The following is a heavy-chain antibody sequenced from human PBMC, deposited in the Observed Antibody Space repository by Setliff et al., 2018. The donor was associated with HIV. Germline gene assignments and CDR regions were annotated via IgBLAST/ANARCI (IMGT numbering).Heavy chain of an antibody. V-gene: IGHV1-18*01. CDR2: ISAYNGNT. J-gene: IGHJ4*02. CDR1: GGAFSSYA. CDR3: ARVLSATPPTY. Sequence: ASVKVSCKASGGAFSSYALSWVRQAPGQGLEWMGWISAYNGNTNYAQKLQGRINMTTDTSTNTAYMNLRSLRSDDTAVYYCARVLSATPPTYWGQGTLVTVSS. D-gene: IGHD5-12*01.